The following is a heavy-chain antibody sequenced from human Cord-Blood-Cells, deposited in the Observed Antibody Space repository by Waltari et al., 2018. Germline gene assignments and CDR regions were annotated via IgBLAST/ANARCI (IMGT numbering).Heavy chain of an antibody. D-gene: IGHD3-22*01. Sequence: EVQLVESGGGLIQPGGSLRLSCAASGFTVSRNYMSWVRQAPGKGLEWVSVIYSGGSTYYADSVKGRFTISRDNSKNTLYLQMNSLRAEDTAVYYCARDVHDSSGYYPHWGQGTLVTVSS. J-gene: IGHJ4*02. CDR1: GFTVSRNY. CDR2: IYSGGST. V-gene: IGHV3-53*01. CDR3: ARDVHDSSGYYPH.